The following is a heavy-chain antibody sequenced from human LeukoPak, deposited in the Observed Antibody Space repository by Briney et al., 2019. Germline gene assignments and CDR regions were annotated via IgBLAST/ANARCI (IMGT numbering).Heavy chain of an antibody. J-gene: IGHJ4*02. D-gene: IGHD2-21*01. Sequence: GGSLRLSCAAFGFPLSSYAMSWVRQAPGKGLEWVSATSSSDAGTYHADSVRGRFTISRDNSKNTLYLQMNSLRVEDAAAYYCARAPVTSCRGAYCYPFDYWGQGTLVTVSS. CDR2: TSSSDAGT. CDR3: ARAPVTSCRGAYCYPFDY. CDR1: GFPLSSYA. V-gene: IGHV3-23*01.